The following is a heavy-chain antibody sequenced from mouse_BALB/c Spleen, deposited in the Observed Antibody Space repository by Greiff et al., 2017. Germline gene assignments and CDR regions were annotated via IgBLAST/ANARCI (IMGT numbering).Heavy chain of an antibody. Sequence: EVNVVESGGGLVQPGGSRKLSCAASGFTFSSFGMHWVRQAPEKGLEWVAYISSGSSTIYYADTVKGRFTISRDNPKNTLFLQMTSLRSEDTAMYYCARDGNGAMDYWGQGTSVTASS. CDR3: ARDGNGAMDY. D-gene: IGHD2-1*01. J-gene: IGHJ4*01. V-gene: IGHV5-17*02. CDR1: GFTFSSFG. CDR2: ISSGSSTI.